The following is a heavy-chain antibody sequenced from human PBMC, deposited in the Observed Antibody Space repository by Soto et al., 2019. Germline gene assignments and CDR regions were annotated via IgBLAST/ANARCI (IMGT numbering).Heavy chain of an antibody. D-gene: IGHD3-10*01. V-gene: IGHV4-39*01. Sequence: SETLSLTCTVSGVSISSSSYYWGWIRRPPGKGLEWIGSIYYSGSTYYNPSLKSRVTISVDTSKNQFSLKLSSVTAADTAVYYCAKGGSGSYSNAFDIWGQGTMVT. CDR3: AKGGSGSYSNAFDI. CDR1: GVSISSSSYY. J-gene: IGHJ3*02. CDR2: IYYSGST.